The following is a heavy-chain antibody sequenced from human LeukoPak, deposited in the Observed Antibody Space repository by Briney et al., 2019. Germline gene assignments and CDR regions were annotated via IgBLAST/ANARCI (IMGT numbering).Heavy chain of an antibody. D-gene: IGHD1-26*01. CDR3: AGGRGGYGLRDS. V-gene: IGHV3-74*01. J-gene: IGHJ4*02. CDR1: GFTFSNYW. CDR2: INGDGSTT. Sequence: GGSLRLSCAASGFTFSNYWMHWVRQAPGKGLVWVSRINGDGSTTNYADSVKGRFTISRDNAKNTLFLQMNSLRAEDTAVYYCAGGRGGYGLRDSWGQGTLVTVSS.